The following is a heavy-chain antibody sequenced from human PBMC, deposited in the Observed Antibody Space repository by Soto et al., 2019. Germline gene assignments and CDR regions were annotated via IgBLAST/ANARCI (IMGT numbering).Heavy chain of an antibody. CDR2: INGDGSGT. CDR3: ARGGLRAYWIDP. J-gene: IGHJ5*02. D-gene: IGHD4-17*01. V-gene: IGHV3-74*01. Sequence: EAQLVESGGGLIQPGGSLRLSCAASGFTFSNYWIHWVRQAPGEGLVWLSRINGDGSGTNYADSVKGRFTISRDNAKNTVYVQMNSLRAEDTAVYYCARGGLRAYWIDPWGQGTLVTVSS. CDR1: GFTFSNYW.